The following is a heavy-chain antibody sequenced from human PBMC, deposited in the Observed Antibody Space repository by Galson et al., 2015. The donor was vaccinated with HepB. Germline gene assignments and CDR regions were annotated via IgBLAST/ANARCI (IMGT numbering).Heavy chain of an antibody. D-gene: IGHD1-26*01. J-gene: IGHJ4*02. V-gene: IGHV3-30-3*01. CDR3: ARVNSLGWELPQNFDY. CDR1: GFTFSSYA. Sequence: SLRLSCAASGFTFSSYAMHWVRQAPGKGLEWVAVISCGGSNKYYADSVKARFTISRDNSKNTLYLQMNSLRAEDTAVYYCARVNSLGWELPQNFDYWGQGTLVTVSS. CDR2: ISCGGSNK.